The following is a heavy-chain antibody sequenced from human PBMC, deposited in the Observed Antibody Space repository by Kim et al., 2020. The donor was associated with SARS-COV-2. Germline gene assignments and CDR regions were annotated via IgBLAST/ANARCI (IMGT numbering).Heavy chain of an antibody. D-gene: IGHD1-26*01. J-gene: IGHJ6*02. Sequence: GGSLRLSCAASGFTFSSYSMNWVRQAPGKGLEWVSSISSSSSYIYYADSVKGRFTISRDNAKNSLYLQMNSLRAEDTAVYYCARAPDQNYHYSGSYPYYYYYYYGMDVWGQGTTVTVSS. CDR2: ISSSSSYI. V-gene: IGHV3-21*06. CDR3: ARAPDQNYHYSGSYPYYYYYYYGMDV. CDR1: GFTFSSYS.